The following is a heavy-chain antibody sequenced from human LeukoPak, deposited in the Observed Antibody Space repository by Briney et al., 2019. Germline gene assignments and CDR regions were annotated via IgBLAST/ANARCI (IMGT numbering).Heavy chain of an antibody. CDR2: IYYSGST. J-gene: IGHJ4*02. V-gene: IGHV4-59*12. D-gene: IGHD6-13*01. CDR3: ASDGYSSSLN. Sequence: SETLSLTCTVSGGSISSYYWSWIRQPPRKGLEWIGYIYYSGSTYDNPSLRSRVTISVDTSKNQFSLKLSSVTAADTAVYYCASDGYSSSLNWGQGTLVTVSS. CDR1: GGSISSYY.